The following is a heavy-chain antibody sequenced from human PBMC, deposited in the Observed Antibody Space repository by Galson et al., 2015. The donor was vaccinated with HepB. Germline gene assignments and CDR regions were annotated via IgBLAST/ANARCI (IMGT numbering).Heavy chain of an antibody. CDR3: ARARLITYNDIWSGYYSS. J-gene: IGHJ4*02. CDR2: IISIFGTA. V-gene: IGHV1-69*01. D-gene: IGHD3-3*01. Sequence: QSGAEVKKPGESLRISCKASGVTFSSYSIIWVRQAPGQGLEWMGGIISIFGTANYAQKFLGRVTITADESTSTAYMELSSLRYEDTAVYYCARARLITYNDIWSGYYSSWGQGTLVTVSS. CDR1: GVTFSSYS.